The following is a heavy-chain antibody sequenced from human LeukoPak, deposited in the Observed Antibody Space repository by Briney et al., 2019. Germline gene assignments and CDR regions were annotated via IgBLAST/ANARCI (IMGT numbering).Heavy chain of an antibody. V-gene: IGHV4-30-4*08. D-gene: IGHD3-3*01. J-gene: IGHJ3*02. Sequence: SETLSLTCTVSGGSISSGDYYWSWIRQPPGKGLEWIGYIYYSGSTYYDPSLKSRVTISVDTSKNQFSLKLSSVTAADTAVYYCARTGYDFWSGYLHAFDIWGQGTMVTVSS. CDR3: ARTGYDFWSGYLHAFDI. CDR2: IYYSGST. CDR1: GGSISSGDYY.